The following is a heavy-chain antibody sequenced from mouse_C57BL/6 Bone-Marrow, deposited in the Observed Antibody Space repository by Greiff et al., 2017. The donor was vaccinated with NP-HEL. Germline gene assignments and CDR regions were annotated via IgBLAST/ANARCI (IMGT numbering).Heavy chain of an antibody. CDR2: ISSGGSYT. J-gene: IGHJ2*01. CDR1: GFTFSSYG. CDR3: ARQGYYYGSLDY. V-gene: IGHV5-6*01. Sequence: EVKLMESGGDLVKPGGSLKLSCAASGFTFSSYGMSWVRQTPDKRLEWVATISSGGSYTYYPDSVKGRFTISRANAKNTLYLQMSSLTSEDTAMYYCARQGYYYGSLDYWGKGTTLTVSS. D-gene: IGHD1-1*01.